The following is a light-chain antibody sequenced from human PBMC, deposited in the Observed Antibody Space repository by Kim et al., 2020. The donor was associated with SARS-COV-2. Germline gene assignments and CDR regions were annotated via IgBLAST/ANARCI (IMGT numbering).Light chain of an antibody. J-gene: IGLJ3*02. V-gene: IGLV1-36*01. CDR1: SANIGNNA. CDR2: YED. Sequence: RQRVTISFSGSSANIGNNAVDGYQQLPGKAPKLLIYYEDLLPSGVSDRFSGYKSGTSASLAISGLQSEDEADYYCAAWDDSLNGWVFGGGTQLTVL. CDR3: AAWDDSLNGWV.